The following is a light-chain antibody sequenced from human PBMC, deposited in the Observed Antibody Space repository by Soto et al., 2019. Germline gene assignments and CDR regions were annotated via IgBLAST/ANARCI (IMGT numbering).Light chain of an antibody. CDR2: DVS. CDR1: SSDVGGYNY. V-gene: IGLV2-11*01. Sequence: QSALTQPASVSGSPGQSITISCTGTSSDVGGYNYVSWFQQHPGKAPKLMISDVSKRPSGVPDRFSGSKSGNTASLTISGLQAEDEADYYCCSYAGSYILLFGGGTKLTVL. CDR3: CSYAGSYILL. J-gene: IGLJ2*01.